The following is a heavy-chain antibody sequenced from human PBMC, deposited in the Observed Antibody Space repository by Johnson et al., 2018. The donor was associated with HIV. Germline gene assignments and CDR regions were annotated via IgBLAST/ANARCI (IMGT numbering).Heavy chain of an antibody. D-gene: IGHD2-21*01. CDR2: ISYDGSNK. V-gene: IGHV3-30*18. Sequence: VQLVESGGGVVQPGRSLRLSCAASGFTFSSYVMHWVRQAPGKGLEWVAIISYDGSNKYYADSVKGRFTISRDNSNYTLYLHMNSLRAEDTAVYYCAKLGGEDGFDIWGQGTMVTVSS. CDR3: AKLGGEDGFDI. CDR1: GFTFSSYV. J-gene: IGHJ3*02.